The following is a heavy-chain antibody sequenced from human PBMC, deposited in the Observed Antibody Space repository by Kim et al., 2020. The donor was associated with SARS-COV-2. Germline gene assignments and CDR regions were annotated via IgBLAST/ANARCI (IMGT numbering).Heavy chain of an antibody. CDR3: ARGSTKEAAAGT. V-gene: IGHV4-34*01. CDR1: GGSFSGYY. D-gene: IGHD6-13*01. Sequence: SETLSLTCAVYGGSFSGYYWSWIRQPPGKGLEWIGEINHSGSTNYNPSLKSRVTMSVDTSKNQFSLKLSSVTAADTAVYYCARGSTKEAAAGTWGQGTLVTVSS. J-gene: IGHJ5*02. CDR2: INHSGST.